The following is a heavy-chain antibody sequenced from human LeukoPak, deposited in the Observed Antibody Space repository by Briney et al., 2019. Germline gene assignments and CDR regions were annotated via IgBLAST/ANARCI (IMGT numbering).Heavy chain of an antibody. V-gene: IGHV4-61*02. CDR1: GGFISSSSYY. D-gene: IGHD3-3*01. CDR2: IYTSGST. CDR3: ARPQWGLLYKDAFDI. Sequence: PSETLSLTCTVSGGFISSSSYYWSWIRQPAGKGLEWIGRIYTSGSTNYNPSLKSRVTMSVDTSKNQFSLKLSSVTAADTAVYYCARPQWGLLYKDAFDIWGQGTMVTVSS. J-gene: IGHJ3*02.